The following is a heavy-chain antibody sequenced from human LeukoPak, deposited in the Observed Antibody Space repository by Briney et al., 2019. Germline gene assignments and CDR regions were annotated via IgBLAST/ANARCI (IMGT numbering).Heavy chain of an antibody. CDR2: IYYSGST. CDR1: GGSISSYY. D-gene: IGHD3-3*01. Sequence: PSETLSLTCTVSGGSISSYYWSWIRQPPGKGLEWIGYIYYSGSTNYNPSLKSRVTISVDTSKNQFSLKLSSVTAADTAVYYCARLVGGLGILEWLPQGKGKPDWFDPWGQGTLVTVSS. J-gene: IGHJ5*02. CDR3: ARLVGGLGILEWLPQGKGKPDWFDP. V-gene: IGHV4-59*08.